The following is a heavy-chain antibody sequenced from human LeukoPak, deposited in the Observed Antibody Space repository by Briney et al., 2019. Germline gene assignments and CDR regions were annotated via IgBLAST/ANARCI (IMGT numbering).Heavy chain of an antibody. CDR2: ISAYNGNT. CDR1: GYTFTSYG. D-gene: IGHD6-19*01. CDR3: ARGLSRIAVAGTLDY. Sequence: ASVKVSCKASGYTFTSYGISWVRQAPGQGLEWMGWISAYNGNTNYAQKLQGRVTMTTDTSTSTVYMELSSLRSEDTAVYYCARGLSRIAVAGTLDYWGQGTLVTVSS. J-gene: IGHJ4*02. V-gene: IGHV1-18*01.